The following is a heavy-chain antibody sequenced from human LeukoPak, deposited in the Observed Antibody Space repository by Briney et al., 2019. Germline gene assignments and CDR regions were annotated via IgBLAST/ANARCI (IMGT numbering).Heavy chain of an antibody. CDR3: AREVIVGATFDY. CDR1: GGSISSYY. CDR2: IYYSGST. J-gene: IGHJ4*02. V-gene: IGHV4-59*01. D-gene: IGHD1-26*01. Sequence: SETLSLTCTVSGGSISSYYWSWIRQPPGKGLEWIGYIYYSGSTSYNPSLKSRVTISVDTSKNQFSLKLSSVTAADTAVYYCAREVIVGATFDYWGQGTLVTVSS.